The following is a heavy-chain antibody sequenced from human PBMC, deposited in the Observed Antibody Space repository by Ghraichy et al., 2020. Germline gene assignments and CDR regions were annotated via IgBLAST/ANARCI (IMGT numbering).Heavy chain of an antibody. J-gene: IGHJ4*02. CDR1: GFPSKTNW. CDR3: VADVGWYFHY. CDR2: MKQDGSDR. Sequence: GGSLRLSCTVSGFPSKTNWMHWVPKVQGVGLEWVATMKQDGSDRHYVDSVKGRFTISRDNAENSLYLQMNRLRAEDTAVYYCVADVGWYFHYWGQGILVTVSS. V-gene: IGHV3-7*01. D-gene: IGHD6-19*01.